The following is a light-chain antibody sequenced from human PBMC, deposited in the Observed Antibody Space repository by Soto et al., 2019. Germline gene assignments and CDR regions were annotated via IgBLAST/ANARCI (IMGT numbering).Light chain of an antibody. CDR3: QQYNNWPRK. CDR2: GAS. Sequence: EIVMTQSPATLSVSPGERATLSCRASQSVTSNLAWYQQKPGQAPRLLIYGASTRATGIPGRFSGSGSGTEFTLTISSLQSEDFAIYYCQQYNNWPRKFGQGTKVESK. CDR1: QSVTSN. J-gene: IGKJ1*01. V-gene: IGKV3-15*01.